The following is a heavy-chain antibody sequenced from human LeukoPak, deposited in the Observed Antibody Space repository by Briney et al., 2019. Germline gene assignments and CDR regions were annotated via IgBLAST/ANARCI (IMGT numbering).Heavy chain of an antibody. CDR2: ISSGSRTI. CDR3: AKVPVEQWLVRGPHYFDY. D-gene: IGHD6-19*01. CDR1: GFTFSSYS. Sequence: GGSLRLSCAASGFTFSSYSMNWVRQAPGKGLEWVSKISSGSRTIYYADSVKGRFTISRDNAKNSLYLQMNSLRAEDTAVHYCAKVPVEQWLVRGPHYFDYWGQGTLVTVSS. V-gene: IGHV3-48*01. J-gene: IGHJ4*02.